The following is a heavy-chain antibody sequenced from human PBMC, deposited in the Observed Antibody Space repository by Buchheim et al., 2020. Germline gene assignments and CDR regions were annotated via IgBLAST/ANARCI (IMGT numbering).Heavy chain of an antibody. J-gene: IGHJ4*02. D-gene: IGHD6-13*01. Sequence: QVQLVESGGGVVQPGRSLRLSCAASGFTFSSYGMHWVRQAPGKGLEWVAVIWYDGSNKYYADSVKGRFTISRDNSKNTLYLQMNSLSAEDTAVYYCAREEIAAAGYFDYWGQGTL. CDR3: AREEIAAAGYFDY. CDR2: IWYDGSNK. CDR1: GFTFSSYG. V-gene: IGHV3-33*01.